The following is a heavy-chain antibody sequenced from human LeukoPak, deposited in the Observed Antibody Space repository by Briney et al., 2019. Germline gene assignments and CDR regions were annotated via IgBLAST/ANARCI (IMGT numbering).Heavy chain of an antibody. CDR3: ARHLIVVVPAAIPTRGNWFDP. V-gene: IGHV4-38-2*01. CDR2: IYHSGST. CDR1: GYSISSGYY. D-gene: IGHD2-2*02. J-gene: IGHJ5*02. Sequence: SETLSLTCADSGYSISSGYYWGWIRQPPGKGLEWIGSIYHSGSTYYNPSPKSRVTISVDTSKNQFSLKLSSVTAADTAVYYCARHLIVVVPAAIPTRGNWFDPWGQGTLVTVSS.